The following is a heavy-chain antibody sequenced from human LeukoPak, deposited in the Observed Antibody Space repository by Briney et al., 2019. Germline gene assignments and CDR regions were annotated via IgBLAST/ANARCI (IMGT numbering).Heavy chain of an antibody. V-gene: IGHV4-59*01. Sequence: PSETLSLTCTVSGGSISSYYWSWIRQPPGKGLERIGYIYYSGSTNYNPSLKSRVTISVDTSKNQFSLKLSSVTAADTAVYYCARAYCSSTSCYFDYWGQGTLVTVSS. CDR1: GGSISSYY. CDR3: ARAYCSSTSCYFDY. D-gene: IGHD2-2*01. J-gene: IGHJ4*02. CDR2: IYYSGST.